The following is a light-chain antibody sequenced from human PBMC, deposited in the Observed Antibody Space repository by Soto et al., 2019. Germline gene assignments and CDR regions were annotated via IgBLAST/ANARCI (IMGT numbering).Light chain of an antibody. CDR3: QQYGSSPWT. V-gene: IGKV3-15*01. J-gene: IGKJ1*01. CDR2: GAS. Sequence: EIVMTQSPATLSVSPGERATLSCRASQSVSSNLAWYQQKPGQAPRLLIYGASTRATGIPARFSGSGSGTEFTLTINRLEPEDFAVYYCQQYGSSPWTFGQGTKVDI. CDR1: QSVSSN.